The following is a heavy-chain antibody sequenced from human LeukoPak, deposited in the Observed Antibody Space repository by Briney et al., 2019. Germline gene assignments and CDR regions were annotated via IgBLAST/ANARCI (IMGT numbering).Heavy chain of an antibody. CDR3: AKAADQYYYYYFYYMDV. V-gene: IGHV3-30*18. CDR2: ISFDGSSK. D-gene: IGHD2-2*01. J-gene: IGHJ6*03. CDR1: GFTFSSYG. Sequence: GGSLRLSCAASGFTFSSYGMHWVRQAPGKGLEWVAVISFDGSSKDYAQSVKGRFTISRDNSKNTLYLQMNSLRVEDAAVYYCAKAADQYYYYYFYYMDVWGKGTTVTVSS.